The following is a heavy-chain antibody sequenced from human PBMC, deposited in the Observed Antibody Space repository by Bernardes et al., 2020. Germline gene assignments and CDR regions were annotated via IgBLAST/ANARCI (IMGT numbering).Heavy chain of an antibody. V-gene: IGHV1-2*04. CDR1: GYTFTDYY. D-gene: IGHD1-1*01. J-gene: IGHJ4*02. CDR3: ATGAREMATTSDYFDF. CDR2: INPNSGGT. Sequence: ASMKVSCKASGYTFTDYYIHWVRQAPGQGLEWMGWINPNSGGTNYAQKFQGWVTMTRDTSISTAYMELSRLTSDDTAVYHCATGAREMATTSDYFDFWGQGTLVTVSS.